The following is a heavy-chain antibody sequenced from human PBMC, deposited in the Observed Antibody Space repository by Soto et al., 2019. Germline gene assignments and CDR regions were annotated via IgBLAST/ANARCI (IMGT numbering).Heavy chain of an antibody. D-gene: IGHD6-13*01. J-gene: IGHJ4*02. CDR1: GFTFSSYA. V-gene: IGHV3-30-3*01. CDR3: ARGSSWTVYYFDY. CDR2: ISYDGSNK. Sequence: QVQLVESGGGVVQPGRSLRLSCAASGFTFSSYAMHWVRQAPGKGLEWVAVISYDGSNKYYADSVKGRFTISRDNSKNTLYLQMNSLRAEDTAVYYCARGSSWTVYYFDYWGQGTLVTVSS.